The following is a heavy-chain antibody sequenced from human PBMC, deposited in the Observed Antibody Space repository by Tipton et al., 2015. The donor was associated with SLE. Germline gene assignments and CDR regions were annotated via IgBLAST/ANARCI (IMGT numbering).Heavy chain of an antibody. V-gene: IGHV3-74*01. Sequence: SLRLSCTASGINLNNNWMQWVRQAPGKGLVWVSRINSDGSRTTYADSVKGRLTISRDNAKNTLYLQMNSLRGEDTAVYYCARDPLNYYNHYMDVWGKGTTVTVPS. J-gene: IGHJ6*03. CDR3: ARDPLNYYNHYMDV. CDR2: INSDGSRT. CDR1: GINLNNNW.